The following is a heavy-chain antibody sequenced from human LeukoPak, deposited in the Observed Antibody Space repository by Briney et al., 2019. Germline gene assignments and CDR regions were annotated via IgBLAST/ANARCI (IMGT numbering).Heavy chain of an antibody. V-gene: IGHV4-39*01. CDR3: ARPSRPYCSSTSCYGPYNWFGP. CDR1: GGSISSSSYY. J-gene: IGHJ5*02. D-gene: IGHD2-2*01. CDR2: IYYSGST. Sequence: PSETLSLTCTVSGGSISSSSYYWGWIRQPPGKGLEWIGSIYYSGSTYYNPSLKSRVTISVDTSKNQFSLKLSSVTAADTAVYYCARPSRPYCSSTSCYGPYNWFGPWGQGTLVTVSS.